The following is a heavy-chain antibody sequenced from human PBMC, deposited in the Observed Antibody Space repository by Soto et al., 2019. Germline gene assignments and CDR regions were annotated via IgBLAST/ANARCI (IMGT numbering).Heavy chain of an antibody. CDR1: GFTFNNYA. CDR2: IRDSGSTR. V-gene: IGHV3-23*01. J-gene: IGHJ4*02. CDR3: AREDFDY. Sequence: EVQLLESGGGLVQPGGSLRLSCAASGFTFNNYAMSWVRQAPGKGLEWVSTIRDSGSTRYYADSVKGRFTISRDNSQNTLYLQMNSLRAEDTAVYYCAREDFDYWGQGTLVTVSS.